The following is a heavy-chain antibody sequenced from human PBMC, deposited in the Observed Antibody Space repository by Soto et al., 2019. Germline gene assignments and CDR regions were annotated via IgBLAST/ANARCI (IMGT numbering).Heavy chain of an antibody. CDR1: GASISSGDYY. CDR2: ISYSGTI. Sequence: SETLSLTCIVSGASISSGDYYWSWVRQPPGKGLEWIGHISYSGTIDYSPSLKSRVTISLDTSKNQFSLNLNSVTAADTAVYYCVRALGTRFMEWRRLDPCGQGTLVTV. CDR3: VRALGTRFMEWRRLDP. J-gene: IGHJ5*02. D-gene: IGHD3-3*01. V-gene: IGHV4-30-4*01.